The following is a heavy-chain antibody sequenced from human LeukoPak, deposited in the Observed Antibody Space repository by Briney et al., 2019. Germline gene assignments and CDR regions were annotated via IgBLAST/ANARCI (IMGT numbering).Heavy chain of an antibody. J-gene: IGHJ2*01. V-gene: IGHV1-18*01. D-gene: IGHD2-2*01. CDR2: ISAYNGNT. CDR3: ARLVVVVPANRYFDL. CDR1: GYTFTSYG. Sequence: ASVKVSCKASGYTFTSYGISWVRQAPGQGLEWMGWISAYNGNTNYAQKLQGRVTMTTDTSTSTAYIELRSLRSDDTAVHYCARLVVVVPANRYFDLWGRGTLVTVSP.